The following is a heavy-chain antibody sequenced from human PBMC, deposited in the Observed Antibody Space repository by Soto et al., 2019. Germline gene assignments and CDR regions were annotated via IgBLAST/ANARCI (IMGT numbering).Heavy chain of an antibody. J-gene: IGHJ4*02. D-gene: IGHD5-18*01. Sequence: EVQLVESGGGLVQPGGSLRLSCAASGFTFSSYDMHWVRQATGKGLEWVSAIGTAGDTYYPGSVKGRFTISRENAKNTLYLQMNSLRAEDTAVYYCAKGGYSYGYYFDYWGQGTLVTVSS. CDR3: AKGGYSYGYYFDY. CDR1: GFTFSSYD. V-gene: IGHV3-13*01. CDR2: IGTAGDT.